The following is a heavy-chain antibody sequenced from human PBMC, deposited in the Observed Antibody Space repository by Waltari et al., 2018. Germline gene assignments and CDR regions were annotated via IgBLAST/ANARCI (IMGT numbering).Heavy chain of an antibody. V-gene: IGHV3-20*04. CDR2: SNWNGDNT. Sequence: EEQLVESGGGAARPGGSLRLSCVVSGFPFDNFNMHWVRQRPGKGLELVSGSNWNGDNTDYAESVKGRFTISRDNAKNAVYLQMNSLRAEDTAMYYCARDGPYYYFGLDVWGQGTTVTVSS. J-gene: IGHJ6*02. CDR3: ARDGPYYYFGLDV. CDR1: GFPFDNFN.